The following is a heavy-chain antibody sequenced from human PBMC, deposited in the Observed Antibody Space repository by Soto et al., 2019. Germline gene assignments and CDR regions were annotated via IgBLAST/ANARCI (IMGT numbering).Heavy chain of an antibody. D-gene: IGHD3-10*01. CDR2: IYYSGST. Sequence: PSETLSLTCTVSGGSISSYYWSWIRQPPGKGLERIGYIYYSGSTNYNPSLKSRVTISVDTAKNQFSLKLSSVTAADTAVYYCARVTMVRGVSQYYFDYCGQATLVTVSS. CDR3: ARVTMVRGVSQYYFDY. J-gene: IGHJ4*02. V-gene: IGHV4-59*13. CDR1: GGSISSYY.